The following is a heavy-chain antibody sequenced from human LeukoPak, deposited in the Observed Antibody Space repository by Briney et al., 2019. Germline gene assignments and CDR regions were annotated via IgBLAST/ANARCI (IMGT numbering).Heavy chain of an antibody. CDR3: AREWNPSGWVDYLDS. CDR1: GGSISSNY. V-gene: IGHV4-4*07. J-gene: IGHJ4*02. D-gene: IGHD1-1*01. Sequence: PSQTLSLTCSVSGGSISSNYWSWIRQPAGKGLEWIGRIYTSGSTKYNPSLKSRVTMSVDTSKNQFSLKLSSVTSTDTAVYYCAREWNPSGWVDYLDSWGQGTLVTVSS. CDR2: IYTSGST.